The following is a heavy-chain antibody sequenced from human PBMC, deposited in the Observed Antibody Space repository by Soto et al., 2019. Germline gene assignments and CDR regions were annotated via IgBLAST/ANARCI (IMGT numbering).Heavy chain of an antibody. CDR3: ARHGNDILAGSRTPYDY. V-gene: IGHV5-51*01. CDR1: GYSFTSYW. J-gene: IGHJ4*02. CDR2: IYPGDSDT. Sequence: EVQLVQSGAEVKKPGESLKISCKGSGYSFTSYWIGWVRQMPGKGLEWMGIIYPGDSDTRYSPSFQGQVTISADKSISPAQLQWSNLKASDTAMYYCARHGNDILAGSRTPYDYWGQGTLVTVSS. D-gene: IGHD3-9*01.